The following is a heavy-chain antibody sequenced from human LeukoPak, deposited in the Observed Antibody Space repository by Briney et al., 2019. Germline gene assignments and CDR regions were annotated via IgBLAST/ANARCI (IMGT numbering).Heavy chain of an antibody. CDR3: ARGRMSWWWSSTHHAFDI. D-gene: IGHD2-15*01. CDR1: GGSFSGYY. V-gene: IGHV4-34*01. Sequence: ASETLSLTCAVYGGSFSGYYWSWIRQPPGKGLEWIGEINHSGSTNYNPSLKSRVTISVDTSKNQFSLKLSSVTAADTAVYYCARGRMSWWWSSTHHAFDIRGQGTMVTVSS. J-gene: IGHJ3*02. CDR2: INHSGST.